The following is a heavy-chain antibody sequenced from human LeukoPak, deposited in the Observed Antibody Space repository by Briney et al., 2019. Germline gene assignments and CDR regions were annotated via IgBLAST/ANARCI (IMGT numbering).Heavy chain of an antibody. V-gene: IGHV4-59*12. CDR1: GGSISSYY. J-gene: IGHJ4*02. Sequence: SETLSLTCTVSGGSISSYYWSWIRQPPGKGLEWIGYIYYSGSTNYNPSLKSRVTISVDTSKNQFSLKLSSVTAADTAVYYCARDPFPYDSSGYNDYWGQGTLVTVSS. D-gene: IGHD3-22*01. CDR3: ARDPFPYDSSGYNDY. CDR2: IYYSGST.